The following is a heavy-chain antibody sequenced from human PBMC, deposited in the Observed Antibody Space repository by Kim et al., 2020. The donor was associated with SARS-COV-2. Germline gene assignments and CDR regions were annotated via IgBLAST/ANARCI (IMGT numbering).Heavy chain of an antibody. CDR2: GST. Sequence: GSTYYAKSVKGRFTISRENSKNTLYLQMGSRRAEDMAVYYCAAAFSAPDVWGQGTTVTVSS. CDR3: AAAFSAPDV. V-gene: IGHV3-64*01. D-gene: IGHD3-10*01. J-gene: IGHJ6*02.